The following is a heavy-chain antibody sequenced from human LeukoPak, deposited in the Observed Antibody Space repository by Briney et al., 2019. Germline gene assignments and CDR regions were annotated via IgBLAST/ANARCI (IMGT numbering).Heavy chain of an antibody. CDR2: IYYSGST. D-gene: IGHD2-2*01. V-gene: IGHV4-30-4*08. CDR3: ARGTNIVVVPAALPNWFDP. Sequence: SETLSLTCTVSGGSISSGDYYWRWVRQPPGKGLEWIGYIYYSGSTYYNPSLKSRVTLSVDTSKNQFSLKLSSVTAADTAVYYCARGTNIVVVPAALPNWFDPWGQGTLVTVSS. J-gene: IGHJ5*02. CDR1: GGSISSGDYY.